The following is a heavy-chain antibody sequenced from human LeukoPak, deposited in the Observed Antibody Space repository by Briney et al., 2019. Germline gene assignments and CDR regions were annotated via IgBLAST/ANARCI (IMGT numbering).Heavy chain of an antibody. CDR1: GFTFSSYS. J-gene: IGHJ4*02. CDR2: ISSSSSYI. V-gene: IGHV3-21*01. Sequence: GGSLRLSCAASGFTFSSYSMNWVRQAPGKGLEWVSSISSSSSYIYYADSVKGRFTISRDNAKNSLYLQMNSLRAEDTAVYYCARGPYPGYCSGGSCYVVWDYWGQGTLVTVSS. CDR3: ARGPYPGYCSGGSCYVVWDY. D-gene: IGHD2-15*01.